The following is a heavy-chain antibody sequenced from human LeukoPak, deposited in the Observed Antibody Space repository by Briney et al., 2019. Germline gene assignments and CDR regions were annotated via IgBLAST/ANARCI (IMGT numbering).Heavy chain of an antibody. Sequence: AGGFLRLSCAASGFTFSDYSMSWVRQAPGKGLEWVANIKEDGSDKYYVDSVKGRFTISRDHARNSLYLQMNSLRVEDTAVYYCARRATRFDYWGQGTLVAVSS. CDR1: GFTFSDYS. J-gene: IGHJ4*02. V-gene: IGHV3-7*01. D-gene: IGHD5-24*01. CDR2: IKEDGSDK. CDR3: ARRATRFDY.